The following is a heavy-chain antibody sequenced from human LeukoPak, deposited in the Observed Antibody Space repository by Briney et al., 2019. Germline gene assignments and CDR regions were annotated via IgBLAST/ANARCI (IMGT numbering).Heavy chain of an antibody. CDR3: ARAGGVGIQLWPHFDY. CDR2: ISSSGSTI. D-gene: IGHD5-18*01. Sequence: GALRLSCAASGFTFSSYEMNWVRQAPGKGLEWVSYISSSGSTIYYADSVKGRFTISRDNAKNSLYLQMNSLRAEDTAVYYCARAGGVGIQLWPHFDYWGQGTLVTVSS. CDR1: GFTFSSYE. J-gene: IGHJ4*02. V-gene: IGHV3-48*03.